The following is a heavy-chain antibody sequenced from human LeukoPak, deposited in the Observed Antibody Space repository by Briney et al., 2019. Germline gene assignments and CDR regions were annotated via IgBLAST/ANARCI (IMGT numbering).Heavy chain of an antibody. V-gene: IGHV3-66*02. CDR1: GFTFDDYG. J-gene: IGHJ4*02. CDR2: IYSGGST. D-gene: IGHD2-15*01. Sequence: PGGSLRLSCAASGFTFDDYGMSWVRQAPGEGLEWVSVIYSGGSTYYADSVKGRFTISRDNSKNTLYLQMNSLRAEDTAVYYCARETSKGSDYWGQGTLVTVSS. CDR3: ARETSKGSDY.